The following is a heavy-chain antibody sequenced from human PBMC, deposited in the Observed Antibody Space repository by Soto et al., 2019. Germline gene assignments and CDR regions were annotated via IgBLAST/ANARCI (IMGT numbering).Heavy chain of an antibody. CDR3: ARDGPIAAAGNNWFDS. Sequence: ESGGDVVQPGRSLRLSCTASGFTFSTYTMHWVRQSPGKGLEWLAFISDDGDNRYYAEPVRGRFTISRDNSKNTLYLQMDSLRPEDTAVYYCARDGPIAAAGNNWFDSWGQGTLVTVSS. V-gene: IGHV3-30-3*01. CDR1: GFTFSTYT. J-gene: IGHJ5*01. D-gene: IGHD6-13*01. CDR2: ISDDGDNR.